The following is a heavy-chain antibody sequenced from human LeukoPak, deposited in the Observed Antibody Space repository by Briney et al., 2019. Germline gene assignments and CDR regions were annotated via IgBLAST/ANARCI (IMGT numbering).Heavy chain of an antibody. CDR3: ARGEYYYDSSGYYDSFDY. CDR2: INSDGSST. V-gene: IGHV3-74*01. Sequence: GGSLRLSCAASGFTFSSYWMHWVRQAPGKGLVWVSRINSDGSSTSYADSVKGRFTISRDNAKNTLYLQMNSLRAEDTAVYYCARGEYYYDSSGYYDSFDYWGQGTLVTVSS. CDR1: GFTFSSYW. D-gene: IGHD3-22*01. J-gene: IGHJ4*02.